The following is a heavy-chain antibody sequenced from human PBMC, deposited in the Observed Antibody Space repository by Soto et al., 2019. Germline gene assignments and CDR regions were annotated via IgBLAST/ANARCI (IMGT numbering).Heavy chain of an antibody. D-gene: IGHD6-13*01. CDR2: IIPIFGTA. CDR3: ARALLSIAAARMPSGGMDV. CDR1: GGTFSIYA. J-gene: IGHJ6*02. V-gene: IGHV1-69*13. Sequence: VKVSCKASGGTFSIYAISWVRQAPGQGLEWMGGIIPIFGTANYTQKFQGRVTITADESTSTAYMELSSLRYEDTAVYYCARALLSIAAARMPSGGMDVWGQGTTVTVSS.